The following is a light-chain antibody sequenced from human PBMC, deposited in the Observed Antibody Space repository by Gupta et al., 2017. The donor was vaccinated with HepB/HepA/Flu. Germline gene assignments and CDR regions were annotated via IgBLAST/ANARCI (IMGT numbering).Light chain of an antibody. Sequence: SYELTQLPSLCVSPGQTARITCSGDLLGENYADWYQQKPGQAPVLVIYEDSERSPGIPERFSGSTSGTKKTLTISRVLTEDEADYHCLSADNNNPWVFGGGTKLTVL. V-gene: IGLV3-22*01. J-gene: IGLJ2*01. CDR2: EDS. CDR1: LLGENY. CDR3: LSADNNNPWV.